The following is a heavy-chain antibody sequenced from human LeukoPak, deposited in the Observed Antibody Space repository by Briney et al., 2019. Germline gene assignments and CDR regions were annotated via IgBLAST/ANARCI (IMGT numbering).Heavy chain of an antibody. CDR2: IYYSGST. D-gene: IGHD5-18*01. V-gene: IGHV4-39*01. Sequence: SETLSLTCTVSGGSICSSSYYWGWIRQPPGKGLEWIGCIYYSGSTYYNPSLKRRVTISVDTSKNQFSLKLSSVTAADTAVYYCARHLSPRGYSYGWGYFDLWGRGTLVTVSS. CDR3: ARHLSPRGYSYGWGYFDL. CDR1: GGSICSSSYY. J-gene: IGHJ2*01.